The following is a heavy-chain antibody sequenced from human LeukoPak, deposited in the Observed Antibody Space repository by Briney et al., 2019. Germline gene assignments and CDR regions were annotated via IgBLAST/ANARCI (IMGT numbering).Heavy chain of an antibody. CDR1: GGTFSSYA. CDR3: ASGYRDWFDP. CDR2: IIPIFGTA. V-gene: IGHV1-69*05. J-gene: IGHJ5*02. Sequence: ASVKVSCKASGGTFSSYAISWVRQAPGQGFEWMGGIIPIFGTANYAQKFQGRVTITTDESTSTAYMELSSLRSEDTAVYYCASGYRDWFDPWGQGTLVTVSS. D-gene: IGHD2-15*01.